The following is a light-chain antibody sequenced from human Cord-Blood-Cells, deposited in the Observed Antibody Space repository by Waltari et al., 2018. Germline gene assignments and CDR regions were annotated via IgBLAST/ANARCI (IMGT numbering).Light chain of an antibody. J-gene: IGLJ3*02. CDR1: RSYVGGYNY. Sequence: QSALTQPASVSGSPGQSITISCTAPRSYVGGYNYVPWYQQHPGKAPKLMIYDVSNRPSGVSNRFSGSKSGNTASLTISGLQAEDEADYYCSSYTSSSTLEVFGGGTKLTVL. CDR3: SSYTSSSTLEV. CDR2: DVS. V-gene: IGLV2-14*01.